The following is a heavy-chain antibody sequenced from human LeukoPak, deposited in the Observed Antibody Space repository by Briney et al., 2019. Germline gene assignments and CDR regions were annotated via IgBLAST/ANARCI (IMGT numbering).Heavy chain of an antibody. V-gene: IGHV3-74*03. CDR3: ARSYYGSGSYSKSDN. D-gene: IGHD3-10*01. CDR1: GFTFSSYW. Sequence: QPGGSLRLSCAASGFTFSSYWMHWVRQSPGKGLEWVSRISSEGSSTTYADSVKGRFSTSRDNAKNTLYLQMSSLRAEDTAVYYCARSYYGSGSYSKSDNWGQGALVTVSS. J-gene: IGHJ4*02. CDR2: ISSEGSST.